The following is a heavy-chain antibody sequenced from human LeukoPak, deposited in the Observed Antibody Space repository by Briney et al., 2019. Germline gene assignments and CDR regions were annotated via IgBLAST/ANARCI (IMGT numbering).Heavy chain of an antibody. CDR2: ISSSISSGSTI. Sequence: PGGSLRLSCAASGFTFSSYAMNWVRQAPGKGLEWVSYISSSISSGSTIYYVDSVKGRFTISRDNSKNTLYLQMNSLRAEDTAVYYCAKDLRLDYWGQGTLVTVSS. CDR1: GFTFSSYA. V-gene: IGHV3-48*01. J-gene: IGHJ4*02. CDR3: AKDLRLDY.